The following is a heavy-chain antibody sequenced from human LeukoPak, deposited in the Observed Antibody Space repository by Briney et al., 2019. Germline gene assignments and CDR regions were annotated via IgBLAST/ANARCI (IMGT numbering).Heavy chain of an antibody. CDR1: GGSFSGYY. CDR2: INHSGST. Sequence: SETLSLTCAVYGGSFSGYYWSWIRQPPGKGLEWIGEINHSGSTNYNPSLKSRVTISVDTSKNQFSLKLSSVTAADTAVYYCARRLRGSITRFDPWGQGTLVTVSS. V-gene: IGHV4-34*01. CDR3: ARRLRGSITRFDP. J-gene: IGHJ5*02. D-gene: IGHD3-10*01.